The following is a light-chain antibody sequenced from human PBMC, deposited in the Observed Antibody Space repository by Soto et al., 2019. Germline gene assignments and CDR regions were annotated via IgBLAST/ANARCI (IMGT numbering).Light chain of an antibody. CDR1: ISDVGGYNF. CDR3: SSYAGSNNIV. Sequence: QSALTQPASASGSPASSVTISCTGAISDVGGYNFVSWYQQHPGKAPKLLIYEVTKRPSGVPDRFSGSRSGNPASLTVSGLQAEDEADYYCSSYAGSNNIVFGTGTKVTVL. J-gene: IGLJ1*01. CDR2: EVT. V-gene: IGLV2-8*01.